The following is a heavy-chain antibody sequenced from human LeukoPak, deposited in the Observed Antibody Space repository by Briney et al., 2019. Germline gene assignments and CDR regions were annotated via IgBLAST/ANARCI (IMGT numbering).Heavy chain of an antibody. CDR2: IYNSGST. CDR3: ARGVVAAAGRTFDF. V-gene: IGHV4-59*01. CDR1: GGSFSGYY. D-gene: IGHD6-13*01. Sequence: SETLSLTCAVYGGSFSGYYWSWIRQPPGKGLEWNEYIYNSGSTNYNPSLKSRVTISLDTSKNQFSLKLSSVTAADTAVYYCARGVVAAAGRTFDFWGQGTLVTVSS. J-gene: IGHJ4*02.